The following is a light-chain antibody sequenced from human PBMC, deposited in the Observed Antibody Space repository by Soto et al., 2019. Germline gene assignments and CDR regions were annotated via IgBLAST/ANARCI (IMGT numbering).Light chain of an antibody. CDR3: SSYADTNNLV. J-gene: IGLJ2*01. CDR2: EVN. Sequence: QSVLTQPPSASGSPGQSVTISCTGTSSDIGGYNFVSWYQQHPGKAPKLMIDEVNKRPSGVPDRFSGSKSGNTASLTVSGLQAEDGADYYCSSYADTNNLVFGGGTNPTVL. CDR1: SSDIGGYNF. V-gene: IGLV2-8*01.